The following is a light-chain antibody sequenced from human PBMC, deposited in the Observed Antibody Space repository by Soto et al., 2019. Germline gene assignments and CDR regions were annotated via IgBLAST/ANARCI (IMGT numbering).Light chain of an antibody. J-gene: IGKJ2*01. CDR2: HIS. CDR3: MQLKQFPYT. Sequence: DIVVTQTPLSSPVTLGQPASISCRSSESLVHSDGTTYLSWFQQRPGQPPRLLIYHISNRFSGVPDRLSGSGAGTDFTLKISRVEDEDVGVYYCMQLKQFPYTFGQGTKLEIK. CDR1: ESLVHSDGTTY. V-gene: IGKV2-24*01.